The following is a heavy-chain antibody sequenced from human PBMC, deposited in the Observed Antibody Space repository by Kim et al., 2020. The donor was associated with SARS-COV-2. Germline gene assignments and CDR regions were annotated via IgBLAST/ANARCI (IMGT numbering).Heavy chain of an antibody. V-gene: IGHV3-21*01. D-gene: IGHD4-17*01. CDR3: AREYYGDSFDY. Sequence: IYYADSVKGRFTISRDNAKNSLYLQMNSLRAEDTAVYYCAREYYGDSFDYWGQGTLVTVSS. J-gene: IGHJ4*02. CDR2: I.